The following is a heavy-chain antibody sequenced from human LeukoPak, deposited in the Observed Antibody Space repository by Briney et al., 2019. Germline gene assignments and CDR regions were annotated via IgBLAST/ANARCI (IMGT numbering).Heavy chain of an antibody. J-gene: IGHJ4*02. CDR1: GFTFSSYE. V-gene: IGHV3-48*03. CDR3: ARGGGLRRTFDY. CDR2: ISSSGSTI. Sequence: SGGSLRLSCAASGFTFSSYEMNWVRQAPGKGLKWVSYISSSGSTIYYADSVKGRFTISRDNAKNSLYLQMNSLRAEDTAVYYCARGGGLRRTFDYWGQGTLVTVSS. D-gene: IGHD4-17*01.